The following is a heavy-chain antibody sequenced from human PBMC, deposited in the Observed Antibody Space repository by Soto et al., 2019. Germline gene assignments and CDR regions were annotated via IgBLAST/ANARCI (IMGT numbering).Heavy chain of an antibody. J-gene: IGHJ4*02. V-gene: IGHV5-10-1*01. Sequence: GESLKISCKGSGYSFTSYWISWVRQMPWKGLEWMGRIDPSDSYTNYSPSFQGHVTISADKSISTAYLQWSSLKASDTAMYYCARHPSTPYSSSSLPTYYFDYWGQGTLVTVSS. D-gene: IGHD6-6*01. CDR1: GYSFTSYW. CDR2: IDPSDSYT. CDR3: ARHPSTPYSSSSLPTYYFDY.